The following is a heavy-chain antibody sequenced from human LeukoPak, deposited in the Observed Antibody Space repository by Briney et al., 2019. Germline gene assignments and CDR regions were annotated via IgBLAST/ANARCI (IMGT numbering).Heavy chain of an antibody. V-gene: IGHV4-38-2*02. CDR1: GYSISSGYY. Sequence: SETLSLTCTVSGYSISSGYYWGWIRQPPGKGLEWIGSIYHSGSTYYNPSLKSRVTISVDTSKNQFSLKLSSVTAADTAVYYCASYYDSSGYYLDAFDIWGQGTMVTVSS. J-gene: IGHJ3*02. D-gene: IGHD3-22*01. CDR2: IYHSGST. CDR3: ASYYDSSGYYLDAFDI.